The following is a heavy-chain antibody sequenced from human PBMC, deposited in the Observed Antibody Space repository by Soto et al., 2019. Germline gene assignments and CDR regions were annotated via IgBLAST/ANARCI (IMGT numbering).Heavy chain of an antibody. D-gene: IGHD5-12*01. CDR1: GGSISSGDYY. CDR3: ARRMATTHWYFDL. Sequence: QVQLQESGPGLVKPSQTLSLTCTVSGGSISSGDYYWSWIRQPPGKGLEWIGYIYYSGSTYYNPSIKSRVTISVDTSKNQFSLKLSSVTAADTAVYYCARRMATTHWYFDLWGRGTLVTVSS. CDR2: IYYSGST. V-gene: IGHV4-30-4*01. J-gene: IGHJ2*01.